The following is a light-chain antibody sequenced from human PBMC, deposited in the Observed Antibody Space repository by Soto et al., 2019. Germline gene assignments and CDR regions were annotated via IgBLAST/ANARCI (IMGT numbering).Light chain of an antibody. V-gene: IGKV3-20*01. CDR3: QHYSSSPTT. CDR2: AAS. Sequence: EIVVTQSPCTLSLSPGDRATLFCRASQSVSKYLGCYQQKPGQAPRLLIYAASNRATGIPDRFSGSGSGTDFTLTIRRLEPEDFAVYYCQHYSSSPTTFGQGTKVDIK. CDR1: QSVSKY. J-gene: IGKJ1*01.